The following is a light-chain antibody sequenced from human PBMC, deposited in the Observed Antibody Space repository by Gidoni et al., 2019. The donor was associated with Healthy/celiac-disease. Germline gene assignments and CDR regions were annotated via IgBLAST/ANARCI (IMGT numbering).Light chain of an antibody. J-gene: IGKJ3*01. CDR2: GAS. Sequence: EIVMTQSPATLSVSPGERATLSCRASQSVSSNLAWYHQKPGQAPRLLIYGASTRATGIPARFSGSGSGTEFTLTISSLQSEDFAVYYCQQYNNWKATFGPGTKVDIK. V-gene: IGKV3-15*01. CDR1: QSVSSN. CDR3: QQYNNWKAT.